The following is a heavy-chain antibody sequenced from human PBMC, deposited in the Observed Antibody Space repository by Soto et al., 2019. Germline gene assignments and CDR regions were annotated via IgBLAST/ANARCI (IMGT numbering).Heavy chain of an antibody. CDR1: GGTFSRYT. Sequence: SVKVSCKASGGTFSRYTITWVRQAPGQGLEWMGGITPMFGTPNYAQKFQGRVTITADESTSTAYMELSSLRSEDTAMYYCARDGTLYDSSAYYYLYWGQGTLVTVSS. CDR2: ITPMFGTP. V-gene: IGHV1-69*13. CDR3: ARDGTLYDSSAYYYLY. D-gene: IGHD3-22*01. J-gene: IGHJ4*02.